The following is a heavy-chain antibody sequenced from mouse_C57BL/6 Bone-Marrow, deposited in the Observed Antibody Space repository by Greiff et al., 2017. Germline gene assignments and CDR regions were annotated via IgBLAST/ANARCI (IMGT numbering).Heavy chain of an antibody. CDR3: ARGDGTTGLAMDY. V-gene: IGHV14-2*01. D-gene: IGHD3-1*01. J-gene: IGHJ4*01. CDR2: IDPEDGEN. Sequence: VQLQQSGAELVKPGASVKLSCTASGFNIKDYYMHWVKQRTEQGLEWIGRIDPEDGENKYAPKFQGKATITADTSSNTAYLQISSLTSEDTAVYYCARGDGTTGLAMDYWGQGTSVTVSS. CDR1: GFNIKDYY.